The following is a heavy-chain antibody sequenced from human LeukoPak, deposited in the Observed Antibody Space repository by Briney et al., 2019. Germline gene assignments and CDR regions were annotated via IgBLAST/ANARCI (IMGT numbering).Heavy chain of an antibody. Sequence: SETLSLTCTVSGGSISNHYWSWIRQPPGKGLEWIGYISYSGNTNYNPSLKSRVTISQDTSKNQFSLKLTSVTAADTAVYYCARHSWVNGYFDYWGQGTLVTVSS. J-gene: IGHJ4*02. D-gene: IGHD4-17*01. CDR2: ISYSGNT. V-gene: IGHV4-59*08. CDR1: GGSISNHY. CDR3: ARHSWVNGYFDY.